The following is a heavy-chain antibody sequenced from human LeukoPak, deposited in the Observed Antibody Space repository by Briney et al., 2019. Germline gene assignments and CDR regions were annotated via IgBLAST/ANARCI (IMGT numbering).Heavy chain of an antibody. D-gene: IGHD2-8*01. CDR3: ARDKGYCTNGVCLGSNWFDP. CDR1: GYTFTGYY. CDR2: INPNSGGT. J-gene: IGHJ5*02. Sequence: ASVKVSCKASGYTFTGYYMHWVRQAPGQGLEWMGWINPNSGGTNYQGRVTMTRDTSISTAYMELSRLRSDDTAVYYCARDKGYCTNGVCLGSNWFDPWGQGTLVTVSS. V-gene: IGHV1-2*02.